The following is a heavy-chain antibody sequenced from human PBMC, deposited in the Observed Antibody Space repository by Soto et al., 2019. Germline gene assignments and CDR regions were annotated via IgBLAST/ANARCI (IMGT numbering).Heavy chain of an antibody. CDR2: IVPIYRTT. V-gene: IGHV1-69*13. J-gene: IGHJ4*02. CDR3: VRDSGAKLSSS. CDR1: GGTFSSYR. D-gene: IGHD6-13*01. Sequence: SVKVSCKASGGTFSSYRINWVRQAPGQGLEWMGGIVPIYRTTDSAQEFQGRVTITADESARTAYMEPRSLKSRDTAVYYCVRDSGAKLSSSWGQGTLVTVSS.